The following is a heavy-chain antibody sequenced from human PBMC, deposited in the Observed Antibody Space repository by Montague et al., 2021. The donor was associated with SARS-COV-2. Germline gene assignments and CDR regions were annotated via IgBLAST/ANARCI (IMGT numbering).Heavy chain of an antibody. CDR3: ARGTRVVGVTPGFRW. Sequence: SETLSLTCAVYGGSFHSFSWGWIRQSPGKGLEWIGEVDQGGKTNYNPSLKSRVTISVDTSKNQFALNLTSVTAADAAMYYCARGTRVVGVTPGFRWWGQGTQVAVSS. J-gene: IGHJ4*02. V-gene: IGHV4-34*01. D-gene: IGHD1-26*01. CDR2: VDQGGKT. CDR1: GGSFHSFS.